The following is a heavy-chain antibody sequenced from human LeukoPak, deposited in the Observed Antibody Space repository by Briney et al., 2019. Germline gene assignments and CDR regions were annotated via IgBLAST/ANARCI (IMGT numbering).Heavy chain of an antibody. CDR3: ARQAVARPFDL. J-gene: IGHJ3*01. V-gene: IGHV3-21*06. Sequence: GGSLRLSCVASGFIFSDYSMDWVRQAPGKGLEWVSSISSSSAYIFYSDSVKGRFTISRDNAQSSLYLQMNSLRAGDTAVYYCARQAVARPFDLWGQGTMVAVSS. CDR1: GFIFSDYS. CDR2: ISSSSAYI.